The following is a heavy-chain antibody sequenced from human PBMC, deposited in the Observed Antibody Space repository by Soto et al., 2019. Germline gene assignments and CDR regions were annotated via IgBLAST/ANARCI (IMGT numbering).Heavy chain of an antibody. D-gene: IGHD2-2*01. CDR1: GFTFSSYI. Sequence: PGGSLRLSCTASGFTFSSYIMHWVRLAPGKGLEWVSSIRSSGRSINYADSVKGRFTVSRDNAKNSLFLQMNSLRVEDTAIYYCARNLFLSTSSIGYWGHGTLVTVSS. CDR2: IRSSGRSI. J-gene: IGHJ4*01. CDR3: ARNLFLSTSSIGY. V-gene: IGHV3-21*01.